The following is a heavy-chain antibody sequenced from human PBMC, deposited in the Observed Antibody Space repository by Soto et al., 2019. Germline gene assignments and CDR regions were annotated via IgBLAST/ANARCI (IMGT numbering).Heavy chain of an antibody. D-gene: IGHD1-1*01. V-gene: IGHV3-53*01. CDR3: ATWLQREHAFDI. CDR1: GFSFSGKNY. Sequence: GGSLRLSCAASGFSFSGKNYLTWVRQAPGKGLEWVSALYSSDGTYYADSVKGRFSVSRDNSKNTFYLQLHSLRPEDTALYFCATWLQREHAFDIWGLGTMVTVSS. CDR2: LYSSDGT. J-gene: IGHJ3*02.